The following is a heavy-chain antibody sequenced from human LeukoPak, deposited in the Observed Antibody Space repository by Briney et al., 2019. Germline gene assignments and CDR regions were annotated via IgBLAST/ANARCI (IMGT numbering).Heavy chain of an antibody. D-gene: IGHD1-1*01. CDR2: ISDNGGST. Sequence: GGSLRLSCSASGFILRSHAMHWVRQAPGKGLEYVSRISDNGGSTYYADSVKGRFTISRDNSKNTLYLQMSSLRAVDTAVYYCVKDNEAGGSPFDRWGQGTLVTVSS. CDR3: VKDNEAGGSPFDR. CDR1: GFILRSHA. V-gene: IGHV3-64D*06. J-gene: IGHJ4*02.